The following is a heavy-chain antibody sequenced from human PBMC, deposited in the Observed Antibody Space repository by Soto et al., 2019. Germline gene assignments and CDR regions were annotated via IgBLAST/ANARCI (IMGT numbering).Heavy chain of an antibody. Sequence: QVQLQESGPGLVKPSQTLSLTCTVSGGSISSGGYYWSWIRQHPGKGLEWIGYIFYSGSTYYNPSLKSRVTISVDTSNNQFFLKISSVTAADTAVYYCALFVSPPVGWFDPWGQGTLVTVSS. CDR2: IFYSGST. CDR3: ALFVSPPVGWFDP. CDR1: GGSISSGGYY. J-gene: IGHJ5*02. V-gene: IGHV4-31*03. D-gene: IGHD3-3*01.